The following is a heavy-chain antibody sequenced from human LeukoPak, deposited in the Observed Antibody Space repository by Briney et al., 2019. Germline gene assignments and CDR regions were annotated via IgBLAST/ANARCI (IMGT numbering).Heavy chain of an antibody. V-gene: IGHV3-48*03. D-gene: IGHD1-26*01. CDR1: GFTFSSYG. Sequence: GGSLRLSCAASGFTFSSYGMNWVRQAPGKGLEWVSYISSSGSTIYYADSVKGRFTISRDNAKNSLYLQMNSLRAEDTAVYYCARVLRGATYDAFDIWGQGTMVTVSS. CDR2: ISSSGSTI. CDR3: ARVLRGATYDAFDI. J-gene: IGHJ3*02.